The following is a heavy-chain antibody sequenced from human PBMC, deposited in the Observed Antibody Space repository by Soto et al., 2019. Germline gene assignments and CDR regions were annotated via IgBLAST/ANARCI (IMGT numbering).Heavy chain of an antibody. J-gene: IGHJ4*02. CDR3: ARLYWIQLDYYLDY. Sequence: SDTRSVAGGCRTSYSASCFSKTPGKGLEWIVYIYYSGTTNYIPSLKSRVTISVDTSKNQFSLKLISVTAADTAVFYCARLYWIQLDYYLDYWGQGTLVT. CDR1: GGCRTSYS. CDR2: IYYSGTT. D-gene: IGHD5-18*01. V-gene: IGHV4-59*08.